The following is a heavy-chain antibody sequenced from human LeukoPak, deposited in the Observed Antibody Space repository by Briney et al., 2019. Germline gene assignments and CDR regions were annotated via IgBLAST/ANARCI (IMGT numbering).Heavy chain of an antibody. V-gene: IGHV1-69*13. CDR1: GGTFSSYA. CDR2: IIPIFGTA. J-gene: IGHJ6*03. Sequence: SVKVSCKATGGTFSSYAISWVRQAPGQGLEWMGGIIPIFGTANYAQKFQGRVTITADESTSTAYMELSSLRSEDTAVYYCARGFSSQYYYYMDVWGKGTTVTVSS. CDR3: ARGFSSQYYYYMDV. D-gene: IGHD6-6*01.